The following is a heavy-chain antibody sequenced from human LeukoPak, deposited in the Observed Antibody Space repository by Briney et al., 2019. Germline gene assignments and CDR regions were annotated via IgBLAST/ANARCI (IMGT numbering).Heavy chain of an antibody. CDR1: GYTFTSYD. Sequence: ASVKVSCKASGYTFTSYDINWVRQAAGQGLEWMGGFDPEDGETIYAQKFQGRVTMTEDTSTDTAYMELSSLRSEDTAVYYCATGGWKAYNWFDPWGQGTLVTVSS. CDR2: FDPEDGET. J-gene: IGHJ5*02. CDR3: ATGGWKAYNWFDP. V-gene: IGHV1-24*01. D-gene: IGHD1-1*01.